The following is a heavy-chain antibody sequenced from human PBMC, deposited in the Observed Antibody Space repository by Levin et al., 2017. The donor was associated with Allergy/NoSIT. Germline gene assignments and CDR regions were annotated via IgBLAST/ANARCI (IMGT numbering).Heavy chain of an antibody. Sequence: GESLKISCAVSGLTFSNVWMRWVRQVPGKGLEWVSRIKNKTDGGTTDYATPVKGRFTISRDDSKNMLYLQMNSLKIEDTAVYYCMTKTFFWGQGTLVTVSS. V-gene: IGHV3-15*01. CDR1: GLTFSNVW. D-gene: IGHD2/OR15-2a*01. J-gene: IGHJ4*02. CDR3: MTKTFF. CDR2: IKNKTDGGTT.